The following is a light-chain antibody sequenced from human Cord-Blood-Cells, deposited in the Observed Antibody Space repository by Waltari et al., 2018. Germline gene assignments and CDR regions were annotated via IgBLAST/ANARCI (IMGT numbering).Light chain of an antibody. V-gene: IGLV2-23*01. CDR1: SSDVGSYNL. Sequence: QSALTQPASVSGSPGQSITISCTGTSSDVGSYNLVSWYQQHPGKAPKLMIYEGSKPPSGVSNRFSGSKSGNTASLTISGLQAEDEADYYCCSDAGSSTWVFGGGTKLTVL. CDR2: EGS. J-gene: IGLJ3*02. CDR3: CSDAGSSTWV.